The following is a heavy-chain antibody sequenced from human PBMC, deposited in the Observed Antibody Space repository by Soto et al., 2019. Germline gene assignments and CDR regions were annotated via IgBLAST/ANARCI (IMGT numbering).Heavy chain of an antibody. V-gene: IGHV3-23*01. J-gene: IGHJ4*02. CDR3: AKRGGLNTPKAFDC. Sequence: EVQLLESGGGLVQPGGSLRLSCAASGFTFSSYAMSWVRQAPGKGLEWVSAIGTSAITTYYADSVKGRFTISRDNSKNTLYLQMNSLRVEDTAVYYCAKRGGLNTPKAFDCWGQGTLVTVSS. D-gene: IGHD3-16*01. CDR2: IGTSAITT. CDR1: GFTFSSYA.